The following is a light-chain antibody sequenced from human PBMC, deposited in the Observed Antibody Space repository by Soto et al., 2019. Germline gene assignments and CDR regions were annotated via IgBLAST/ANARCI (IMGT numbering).Light chain of an antibody. J-gene: IGKJ4*01. CDR1: QSVRGY. CDR3: QQRSSWPPT. Sequence: EIVLTQSPATLSLSPGERATLSCRASQSVRGYLAWYQQKPGQAPRLLIYDASNRATGIPARFSGSGSGTDFTLTISSLDPEDSAIYYCQQRSSWPPTFGGGTKVDIK. CDR2: DAS. V-gene: IGKV3-11*01.